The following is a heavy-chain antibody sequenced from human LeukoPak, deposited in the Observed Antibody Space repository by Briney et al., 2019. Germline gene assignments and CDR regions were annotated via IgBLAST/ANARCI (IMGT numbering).Heavy chain of an antibody. V-gene: IGHV4-4*07. D-gene: IGHD5-24*01. CDR1: GGSISSYY. CDR2: IYTSGST. CDR3: ARVVRDGYNYYFDY. Sequence: SETLSLTCTASGGSISSYYWSRIRQPAGKGLEWIGRIYTSGSTNYNPSLKSRVTMSVDTSKNQFSLKLSSVTAADTAVYYCARVVRDGYNYYFDYWGQGTLVTVSS. J-gene: IGHJ4*02.